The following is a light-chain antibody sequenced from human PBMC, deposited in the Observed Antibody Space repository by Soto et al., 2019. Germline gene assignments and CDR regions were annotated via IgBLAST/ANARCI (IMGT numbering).Light chain of an antibody. Sequence: SYELTQPPSVSVAPGKTARITCGGNNIGSKSVHWYQQNPGQAPVLVIYYDSDRPSGIPERFSGSNSGNTATLTISRVEAGDEADYYCQVWDSSSDHRMVFGGGTKLTVL. V-gene: IGLV3-21*04. J-gene: IGLJ2*01. CDR2: YDS. CDR3: QVWDSSSDHRMV. CDR1: NIGSKS.